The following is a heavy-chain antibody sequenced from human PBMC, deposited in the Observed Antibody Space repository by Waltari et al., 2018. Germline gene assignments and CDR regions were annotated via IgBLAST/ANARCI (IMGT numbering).Heavy chain of an antibody. CDR1: GGTFSSYA. Sequence: QVQLVQSGAEVKKPGSSVKVSCKASGGTFSSYAISWVRQAPGQGLEWMGGIIPVFGTANYAQTFQGRVTMTADESTSTAYMELSSLRSEDTAVYYCARVSGLVTTNRTPFHYWGQGTLVTVSS. D-gene: IGHD4-17*01. J-gene: IGHJ4*02. CDR2: IIPVFGTA. CDR3: ARVSGLVTTNRTPFHY. V-gene: IGHV1-69*13.